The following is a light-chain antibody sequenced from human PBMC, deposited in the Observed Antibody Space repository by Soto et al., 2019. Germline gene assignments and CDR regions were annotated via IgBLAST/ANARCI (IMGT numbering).Light chain of an antibody. CDR2: DVS. V-gene: IGLV2-14*01. CDR1: SSDVGGYNH. J-gene: IGLJ2*01. Sequence: QSALTQPASVSASPGQSITISCTGTSSDVGGYNHVSWYQQHPGKVPKVMIFDVSNRPSGVSNRFSGSTSGNTASLTISGLKAEDEADYYCGSYTSSNTVVFGGGTKLTVL. CDR3: GSYTSSNTVV.